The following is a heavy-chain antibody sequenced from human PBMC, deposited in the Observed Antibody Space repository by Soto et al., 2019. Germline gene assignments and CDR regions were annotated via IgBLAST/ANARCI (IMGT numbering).Heavy chain of an antibody. CDR2: INPNSGGT. CDR1: GYTFTGYY. J-gene: IGHJ5*02. D-gene: IGHD2-2*02. CDR3: ARVQKYCSSTSSYTWFDP. Sequence: ASVKVSCKASGYTFTGYYMHCVRQAPGQGLEWMGWINPNSGGTNYAQKFQGRVTMTRDTSISTAYMELSRLRSDDTAVYYCARVQKYCSSTSSYTWFDPWGQGTLVTV. V-gene: IGHV1-2*02.